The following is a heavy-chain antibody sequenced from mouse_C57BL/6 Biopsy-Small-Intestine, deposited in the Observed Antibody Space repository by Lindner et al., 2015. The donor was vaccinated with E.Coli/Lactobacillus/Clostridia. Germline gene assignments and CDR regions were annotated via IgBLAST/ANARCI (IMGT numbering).Heavy chain of an antibody. CDR3: ARGTTVVAFDY. CDR2: IYPRSGNT. J-gene: IGHJ2*01. V-gene: IGHV1-81*01. Sequence: VQLQESGPELVKPGDSVKISCKASGYTFTSYGISWVKQRTGQGLEWIGEIYPRSGNTYYNEKFKGKATLTADKSSSTAYMQLSSLTSEDSAVYFCARGTTVVAFDYWGQGTTLTVSS. D-gene: IGHD1-1*01. CDR1: GYTFTSYG.